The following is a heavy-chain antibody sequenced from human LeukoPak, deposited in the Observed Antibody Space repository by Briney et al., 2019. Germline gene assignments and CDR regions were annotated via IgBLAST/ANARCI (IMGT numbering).Heavy chain of an antibody. CDR1: GFTFSSYA. CDR2: IGTSSSII. J-gene: IGHJ5*02. V-gene: IGHV3-48*04. Sequence: PGRSLRLSCAASGFTFSSYAMHWVRQAPGKGLEWVSYIGTSSSIIYYADSVKGRFTISRDNAKNSLDLQMNSLRVEDTAVYYCARDPHYSGSGSEDDHWGQGTLVTVSS. CDR3: ARDPHYSGSGSEDDH. D-gene: IGHD3-10*01.